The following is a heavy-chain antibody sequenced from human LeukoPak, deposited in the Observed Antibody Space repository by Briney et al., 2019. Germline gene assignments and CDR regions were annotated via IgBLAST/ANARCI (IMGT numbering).Heavy chain of an antibody. J-gene: IGHJ4*02. V-gene: IGHV3-21*01. D-gene: IGHD5-24*01. CDR2: ISSSSSYI. CDR1: GFTFSSYS. CDR3: AREGRDGYRHLDY. Sequence: GGSLRLSCVASGFTFSSYSMNWVRQAPGKGLEWVSSISSSSSYIYYADSVKGRFTISRDNAKNSLYLRMNSLRAEDTAVYYCAREGRDGYRHLDYWGQGTLVTVSS.